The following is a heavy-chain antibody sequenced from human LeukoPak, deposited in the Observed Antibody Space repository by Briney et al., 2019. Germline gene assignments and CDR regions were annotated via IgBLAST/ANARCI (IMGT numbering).Heavy chain of an antibody. V-gene: IGHV3-30*02. CDR2: IWYDGSNK. CDR3: AKGVGLGGMDV. CDR1: GFTFSSYG. D-gene: IGHD1-26*01. J-gene: IGHJ6*02. Sequence: GGSLRLSCAASGFTFSSYGMHWVRQAPGKGLEWVAVIWYDGSNKYYADSVKGRFTISRDNSKNTLYLQMNSLTAEDSAVHYCAKGVGLGGMDVWGQGTTVTVSS.